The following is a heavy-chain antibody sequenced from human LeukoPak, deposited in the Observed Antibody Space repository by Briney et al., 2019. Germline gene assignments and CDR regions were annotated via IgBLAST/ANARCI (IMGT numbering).Heavy chain of an antibody. CDR1: GFTFSSYA. CDR3: ARAPHYYDSSGYFY. V-gene: IGHV3-30-3*01. CDR2: ISYDGSNK. J-gene: IGHJ4*02. D-gene: IGHD3-22*01. Sequence: GGSLRLSCAASGFTFSSYAMHWVRQAPGKGLEWVAVISYDGSNKYHADSVKGRFTISRDNSKNTLYLQMNSLRAEDTAVYYCARAPHYYDSSGYFYWGQGTLVTVSS.